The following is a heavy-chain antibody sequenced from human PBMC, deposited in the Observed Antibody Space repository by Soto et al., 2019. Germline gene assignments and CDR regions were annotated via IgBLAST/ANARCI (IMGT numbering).Heavy chain of an antibody. V-gene: IGHV4-59*01. Sequence: SETLSLTCAVYGGSFSGYYWSWIRQPPGKGLEWNGDIYSSGSTNFNPSLKSRVTISVDTSKIQFSLKLSSVTAADTAVYYCARVVLRQLWLSYAFDIWGQGTMVTVSS. CDR2: IYSSGST. CDR3: ARVVLRQLWLSYAFDI. J-gene: IGHJ3*02. D-gene: IGHD5-18*01. CDR1: GGSFSGYY.